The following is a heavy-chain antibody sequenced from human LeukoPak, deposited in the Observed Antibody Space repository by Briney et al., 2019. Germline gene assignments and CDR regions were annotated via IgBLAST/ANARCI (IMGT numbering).Heavy chain of an antibody. V-gene: IGHV3-30-3*01. CDR2: ILNDGSNK. CDR1: GFTFSSFA. Sequence: PGGSLRLSCAASGFTFSSFAMHWVRQAPGKGLEWVASILNDGSNKYYAGSVKGRFTISRDISRNTVYLQLNSLRGEDTAVYYCARASGPYGSSWFDYWGQGTLVTVSS. CDR3: ARASGPYGSSWFDY. D-gene: IGHD6-13*01. J-gene: IGHJ5*01.